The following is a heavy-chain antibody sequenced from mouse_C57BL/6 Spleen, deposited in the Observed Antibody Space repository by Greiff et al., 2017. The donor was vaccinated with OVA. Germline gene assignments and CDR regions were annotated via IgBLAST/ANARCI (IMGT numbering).Heavy chain of an antibody. V-gene: IGHV3-6*01. Sequence: ESGPGLVKPSQSLSLTCSVTGYSITSGYYWNWIRQFPGNKLEWMGYISYDGSNNYNPSLKNRISITRDTSKNQFFLKLNSVTTEDTATYYCARDSSGPPWFAYWGQGTLVTVSA. J-gene: IGHJ3*01. D-gene: IGHD3-2*02. CDR2: ISYDGSN. CDR3: ARDSSGPPWFAY. CDR1: GYSITSGYY.